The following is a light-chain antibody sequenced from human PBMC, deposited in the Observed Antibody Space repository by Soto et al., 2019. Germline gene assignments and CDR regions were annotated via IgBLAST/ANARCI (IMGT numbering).Light chain of an antibody. CDR2: DAS. CDR3: QQRNNWPLT. CDR1: ESVSIY. V-gene: IGKV3-11*01. Sequence: EIVFTQSPVTLSFYPLEIATVSCRANESVSIYLAWYQQKPGQAPRLLIHDASKRATGIPARFSGSGSGTDFTLTIGSLEPEDFAVYYCQQRNNWPLTFGGGTKVDIK. J-gene: IGKJ4*01.